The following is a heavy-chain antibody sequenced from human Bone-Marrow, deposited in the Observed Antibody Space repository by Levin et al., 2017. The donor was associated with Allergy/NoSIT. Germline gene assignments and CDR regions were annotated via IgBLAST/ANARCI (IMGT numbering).Heavy chain of an antibody. D-gene: IGHD5-18*01. CDR3: ARAGYSYGPPHYDYYGMDV. J-gene: IGHJ6*02. CDR1: GGTFSSYA. CDR2: IIPIFGTA. Sequence: SVKVSCKASGGTFSSYAISWVRQAPGQGLEWMGGIIPIFGTANYAQKFQGRVTITADESTSTAYMELSSLRSEDTAVYYCARAGYSYGPPHYDYYGMDVWGQGTTVTVSS. V-gene: IGHV1-69*13.